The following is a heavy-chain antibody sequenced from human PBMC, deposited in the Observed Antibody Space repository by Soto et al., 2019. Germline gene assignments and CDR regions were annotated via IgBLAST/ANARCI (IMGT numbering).Heavy chain of an antibody. V-gene: IGHV4-59*01. J-gene: IGHJ6*03. Sequence: QVQLQESGPGLVKPSETLSLTCAVSGVSISNYYWRWMRQSPGRGLEWIGYNHYSGGTNYNPSLNSLVTISVDTSKNQFLLKLTSVTAADTAVYYCARAPGYDYRDVWGKGTTVTVSS. CDR3: ARAPGYDYRDV. CDR1: GVSISNYY. CDR2: NHYSGGT.